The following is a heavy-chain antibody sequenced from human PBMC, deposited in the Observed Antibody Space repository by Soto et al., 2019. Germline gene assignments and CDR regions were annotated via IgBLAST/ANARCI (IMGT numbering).Heavy chain of an antibody. J-gene: IGHJ4*02. V-gene: IGHV4-34*01. CDR3: AREELMGVDY. CDR2: INHSGST. CDR1: GGSFSGYY. Sequence: QVQLQQWGAGLLKPSETLSLTCAVYGGSFSGYYWSWIRQPPGKGLEWIGEINHSGSTNYNPSLKSRVTISVDTSKNQISLKLSSVTAADTAVYYCAREELMGVDYWGQGTLVTVSS. D-gene: IGHD2-8*01.